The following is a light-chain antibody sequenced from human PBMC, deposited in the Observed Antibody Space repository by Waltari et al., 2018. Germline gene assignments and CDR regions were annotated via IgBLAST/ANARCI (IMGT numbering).Light chain of an antibody. J-gene: IGLJ3*02. CDR2: DVT. Sequence: QSALPQPASVSGSPGQSITISCTGTSRDGGSYNLVSWYQQHPGKAPKLMIYDVTTRPSGVSDRFSGSKSGNTASLTISGLQAEDEADYYCCSYAGSSTWVFGGGTKLTVL. V-gene: IGLV2-23*02. CDR1: SRDGGSYNL. CDR3: CSYAGSSTWV.